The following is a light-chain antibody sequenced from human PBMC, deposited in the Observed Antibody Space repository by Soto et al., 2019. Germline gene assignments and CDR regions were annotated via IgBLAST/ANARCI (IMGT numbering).Light chain of an antibody. Sequence: EIVLTQSPAPLSLSPGERATLSCRASQSLNNHLAWYQQKPGQAPSLLIYDSFNRAIGIPVRFSGSGSGTDFTLTISSLESEDFAVYYWQQRGSWPPTCGQGTNVEI. CDR2: DSF. CDR1: QSLNNH. V-gene: IGKV3-11*01. J-gene: IGKJ1*01. CDR3: QQRGSWPPT.